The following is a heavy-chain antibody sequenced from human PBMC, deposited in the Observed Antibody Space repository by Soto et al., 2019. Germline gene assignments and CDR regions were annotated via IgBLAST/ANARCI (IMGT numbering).Heavy chain of an antibody. CDR1: AGSFRGYI. Sequence: SQTPFRSCDASAGSFRGYIWTSIRQTPGKGLQWIGQINHSGSANYNPSLKSRVTISVHTSNSQFSLELSSVTAADTAVYYCARDFVCSGEECYSGYAYWGQG. D-gene: IGHD2-15*01. CDR3: ARDFVCSGEECYSGYAY. V-gene: IGHV4-34*01. J-gene: IGHJ1*01. CDR2: INHSGSA.